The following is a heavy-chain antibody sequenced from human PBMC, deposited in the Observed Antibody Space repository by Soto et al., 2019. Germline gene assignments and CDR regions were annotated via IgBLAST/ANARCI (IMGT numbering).Heavy chain of an antibody. CDR1: GFNFRAYG. V-gene: IGHV3-30*18. D-gene: IGHD6-6*01. CDR2: MSSDASNK. CDR3: AKGRSSAYYYYYGMDV. Sequence: PGGSLRLSCAASGFNFRAYGMHWVRQAPGKGLQWVAVMSSDASNKYYADSVKGRFTISRDNSQKTLYLQMNSLRPEDTAVYYCAKGRSSAYYYYYGMDVWGQGTTVTVSS. J-gene: IGHJ6*02.